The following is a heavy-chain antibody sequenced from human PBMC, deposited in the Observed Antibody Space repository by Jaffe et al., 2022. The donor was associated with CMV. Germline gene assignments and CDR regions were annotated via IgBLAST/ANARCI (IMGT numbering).Heavy chain of an antibody. CDR3: ARDRPVYYYDSSGYGNAFDI. CDR2: IYYSGST. Sequence: QVQLQESGPGLVKPSETLSLTCTVSGGSISSYYWSWIRQPPGKGLEWIGYIYYSGSTNYNPSLKSRVTISVDTSKNQFSLKLSSVTAADTAVYYCARDRPVYYYDSSGYGNAFDIWGQGTMVTVSS. CDR1: GGSISSYY. D-gene: IGHD3-22*01. J-gene: IGHJ3*02. V-gene: IGHV4-59*01.